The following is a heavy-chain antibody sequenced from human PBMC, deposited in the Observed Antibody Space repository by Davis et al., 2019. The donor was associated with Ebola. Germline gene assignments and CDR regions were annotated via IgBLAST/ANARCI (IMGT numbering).Heavy chain of an antibody. CDR1: GYTFSNYG. J-gene: IGHJ4*02. V-gene: IGHV1-18*01. Sequence: ASVKVSCKASGYTFSNYGISWVRQAPGQGLEGMGWITVYTGNTKYAQRFEGRITMTTDTSTTTAYMELRSLRSDDTALYYCARRGSAYHDFSNDKWGQGTLVTVSS. CDR3: ARRGSAYHDFSNDK. CDR2: ITVYTGNT. D-gene: IGHD3-3*01.